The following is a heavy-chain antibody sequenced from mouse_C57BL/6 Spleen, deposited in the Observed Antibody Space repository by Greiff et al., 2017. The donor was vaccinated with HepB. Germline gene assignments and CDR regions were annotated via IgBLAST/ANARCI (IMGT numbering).Heavy chain of an antibody. CDR2: INYDGSST. CDR1: GFTFSDYY. J-gene: IGHJ2*01. D-gene: IGHD1-1*02. V-gene: IGHV5-16*01. Sequence: EVKLMESEGGLVQPGSSMKLSCTASGFTFSDYYMAWVRQVPEKGLEWVANINYDGSSTYYLDSLKSRFIISRDNAKNILYLQMSSLKSEDTATYYCARDNYGYLDYWGQGTTLTVSS. CDR3: ARDNYGYLDY.